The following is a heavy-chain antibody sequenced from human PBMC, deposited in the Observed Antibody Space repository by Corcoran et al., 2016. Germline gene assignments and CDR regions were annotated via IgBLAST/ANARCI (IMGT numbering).Heavy chain of an antibody. D-gene: IGHD3-16*01. V-gene: IGHV3-30*18. J-gene: IGHJ4*02. Sequence: QVQLVESGGGVVQPGRSLRLSCAASGFIFSSSGMHWVRQAPGKGLEWVAVISYDGSNKYYADSVKGRLTVSRDNSKNTLYLQMNSLRAEDTAVYYCAKEGEEDYWGQGALVTVSS. CDR1: GFIFSSSG. CDR3: AKEGEEDY. CDR2: ISYDGSNK.